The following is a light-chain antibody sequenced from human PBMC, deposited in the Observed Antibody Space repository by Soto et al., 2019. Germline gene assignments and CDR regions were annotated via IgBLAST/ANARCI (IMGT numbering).Light chain of an antibody. Sequence: QSALTQPRSVSGSPGQSVTISCTGTSSDVGSYDYVSWYQQHPGKAPKLMIYDVTKRPSVVPDRFSGSKSGITASLTISGLQAEDEADYYCCSYAGSYTLGVFGTGTKLTVL. CDR1: SSDVGSYDY. V-gene: IGLV2-11*01. CDR2: DVT. J-gene: IGLJ1*01. CDR3: CSYAGSYTLGV.